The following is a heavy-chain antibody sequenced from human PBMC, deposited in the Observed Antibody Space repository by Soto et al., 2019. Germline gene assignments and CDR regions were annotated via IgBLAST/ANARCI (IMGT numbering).Heavy chain of an antibody. J-gene: IGHJ1*01. Sequence: GGSLRLSCAASGFTFSSYAMSWVRQAPGKGLEWVSAISGSGGSTYYADSVKGRFTISRDNSKNTLYLQMNSLRAEDTAVYYCAKDKGRTTATTEFYTRGQGNVLPVSS. CDR3: AKDKGRTTATTEFYT. D-gene: IGHD4-17*01. CDR2: ISGSGGST. CDR1: GFTFSSYA. V-gene: IGHV3-23*01.